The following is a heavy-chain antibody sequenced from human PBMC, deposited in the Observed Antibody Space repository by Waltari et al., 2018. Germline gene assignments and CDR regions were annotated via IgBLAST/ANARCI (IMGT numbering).Heavy chain of an antibody. CDR2: IYVSGAT. D-gene: IGHD2-21*01. Sequence: QVQLQESGPGLVKPSQTLSLSCTVSGDLWGYYWTWPRQSPGKGLEWIGYIYVSGATHYSPALKSRVTILMDTSNDQFSLHLSSVTAAARATYFCARGVYTFDSRWHYDLWGRGTLVTVSS. V-gene: IGHV4-59*13. CDR1: GDLWGYY. CDR3: ARGVYTFDSRWHYDL. J-gene: IGHJ2*01.